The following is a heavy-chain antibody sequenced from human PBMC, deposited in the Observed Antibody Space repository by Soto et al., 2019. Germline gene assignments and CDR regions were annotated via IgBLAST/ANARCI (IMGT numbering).Heavy chain of an antibody. CDR1: GFIFSSVG. D-gene: IGHD7-27*01. Sequence: PVGSLRLSCAASGFIFSSVGMHWVRQAPGKGLEWVAHIWYDGSNTYYADSVKGRFTISRDNSRNTLYLQMNSLRAEDTAVYHCVRDLLGSGGHFDYWGQGTPVTVSS. CDR3: VRDLLGSGGHFDY. CDR2: IWYDGSNT. V-gene: IGHV3-33*01. J-gene: IGHJ4*02.